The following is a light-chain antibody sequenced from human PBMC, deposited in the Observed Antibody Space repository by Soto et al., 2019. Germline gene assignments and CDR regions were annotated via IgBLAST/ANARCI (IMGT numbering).Light chain of an antibody. CDR3: QHADSFPLIT. J-gene: IGKJ5*01. CDR1: EDISTW. Sequence: DIPMTQSPSSVSASVGDSVTITCRSSEDISTWLAWYQQKPGKAPTLLIYAASRVQSGVPSRCSGSGSGTDFTLTISSLQPADFATYYCQHADSFPLITFGQGTRLDIK. CDR2: AAS. V-gene: IGKV1-12*01.